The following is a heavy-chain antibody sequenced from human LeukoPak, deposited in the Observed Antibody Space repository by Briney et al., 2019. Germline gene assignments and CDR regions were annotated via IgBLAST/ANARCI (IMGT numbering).Heavy chain of an antibody. CDR3: AGNIGYMDV. CDR1: GFTFSDYY. J-gene: IGHJ6*03. Sequence: PGGSLRLSCAASGFTFSDYYMNWIRQAPGKGLEWVSFIGGSGASIYYADSVKGRFTISRDNAKNSLYLQMNSLRAEDTAVYYCAGNIGYMDVWGKGTTVTVSS. D-gene: IGHD2/OR15-2a*01. V-gene: IGHV3-11*04. CDR2: IGGSGASI.